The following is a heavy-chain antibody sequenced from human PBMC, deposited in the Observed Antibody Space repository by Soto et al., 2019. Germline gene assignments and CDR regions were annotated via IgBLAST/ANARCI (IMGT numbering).Heavy chain of an antibody. D-gene: IGHD3-16*01. J-gene: IGHJ2*01. CDR2: IYHTGST. CDR3: VRGEGGNPHWYFAL. Sequence: QVQLQESGPGLVKPSGTLSLTCAVSGGSISSNNWWSWVRQPPGKGLEWIGEIYHTGSTNYNPSLTSRVTTSVDKCKNQFSLKLSSVTAADTAVYYCVRGEGGNPHWYFALWGRGTLVTVSS. V-gene: IGHV4-4*02. CDR1: GGSISSNNW.